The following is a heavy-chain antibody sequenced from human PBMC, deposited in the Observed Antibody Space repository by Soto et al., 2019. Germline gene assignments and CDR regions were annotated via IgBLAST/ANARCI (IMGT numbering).Heavy chain of an antibody. Sequence: GGSARLACAAPQLTRGSEPITYVHHSPKKKLEWVSAISGSGGSTYYADSVKGRFTISRDNSKNTLYLQMNSLRAEDTAVYYCAKDLRALIIIMLGGVVGAFDIW. CDR1: QLTRGSEP. J-gene: IGHJ3*02. D-gene: IGHD3-16*01. V-gene: IGHV3-23*01. CDR2: ISGSGGST. CDR3: AKDLRALIIIMLGGVVGAFDI.